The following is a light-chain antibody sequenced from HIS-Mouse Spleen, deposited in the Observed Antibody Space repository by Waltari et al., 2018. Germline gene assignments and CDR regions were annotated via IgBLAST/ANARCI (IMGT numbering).Light chain of an antibody. CDR2: AAS. Sequence: AIRMTQSPSSLSASTGDRANITCRASQGISSYLAWYQQKPGKAPKLLIYAASTLQSGVPSRFSGSGSGTDFTLTISCLQSEDFATYYCQQYYSYPLTFGGGTKVEIK. J-gene: IGKJ4*01. CDR3: QQYYSYPLT. V-gene: IGKV1-8*01. CDR1: QGISSY.